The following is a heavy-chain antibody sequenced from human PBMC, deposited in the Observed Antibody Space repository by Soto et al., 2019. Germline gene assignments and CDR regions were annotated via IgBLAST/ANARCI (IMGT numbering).Heavy chain of an antibody. J-gene: IGHJ4*02. Sequence: GASVKVSCRASGYTFTSYGISWVRHAPGQGLEWMGWISAYNGNTNYAQKLQGRVTMTTDTSTSTAYMELRSLRSDEKAVYYCARDPRFDYGGNSHFDYWGQGILVTVSS. CDR3: ARDPRFDYGGNSHFDY. CDR2: ISAYNGNT. CDR1: GYTFTSYG. D-gene: IGHD4-17*01. V-gene: IGHV1-18*04.